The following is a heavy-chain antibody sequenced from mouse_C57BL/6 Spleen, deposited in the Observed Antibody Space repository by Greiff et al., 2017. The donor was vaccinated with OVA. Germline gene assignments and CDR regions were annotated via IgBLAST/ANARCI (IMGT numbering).Heavy chain of an antibody. CDR3: TRGGWSSFSY. D-gene: IGHD1-1*02. CDR1: GYTFTDYE. CDR2: IDPETGGT. J-gene: IGHJ2*01. Sequence: VQLQQSGAELVRPGASVTLSCKASGYTFTDYEMHWVKQTPVHGLEWIGAIDPETGGTAYNQKFKGKAILTADKSSSTAYMELRSLTSEDSAVYYCTRGGWSSFSYWGQGTTLTVSS. V-gene: IGHV1-15*01.